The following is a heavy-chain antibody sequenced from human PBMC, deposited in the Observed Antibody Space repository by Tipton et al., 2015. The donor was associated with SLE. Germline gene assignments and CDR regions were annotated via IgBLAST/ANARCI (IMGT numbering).Heavy chain of an antibody. J-gene: IGHJ6*02. CDR1: GFTFSDFE. Sequence: SLRLSCAASGFTFSDFEMNWVRQAPGKGLEWVSYISSSGGIIYYADSVKGRFTISRDNAKNSLYLQMNSLRAEDTAVYYCARAEVVIIPAAKYSYYYGMDVWGQGTTVTVS. CDR2: ISSSGGII. CDR3: ARAEVVIIPAAKYSYYYGMDV. D-gene: IGHD2-2*01. V-gene: IGHV3-48*03.